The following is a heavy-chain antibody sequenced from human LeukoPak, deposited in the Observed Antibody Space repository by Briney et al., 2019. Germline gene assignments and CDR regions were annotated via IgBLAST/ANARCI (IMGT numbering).Heavy chain of an antibody. Sequence: ASVKVSCKASGYTFTGYYMHWVRQAPGQGLEWMGWINPNSGGTNYAQKFQGRVTMTRDTSISTAYMELSRLRSDDTAVYYCAASMTTATTNYYYGMDVWGQGTTVTVSS. CDR2: INPNSGGT. CDR1: GYTFTGYY. CDR3: AASMTTATTNYYYGMDV. V-gene: IGHV1-2*02. D-gene: IGHD4-17*01. J-gene: IGHJ6*02.